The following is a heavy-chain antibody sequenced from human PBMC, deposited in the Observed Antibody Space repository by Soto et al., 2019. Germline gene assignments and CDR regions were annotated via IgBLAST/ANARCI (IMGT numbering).Heavy chain of an antibody. V-gene: IGHV4-30-4*01. D-gene: IGHD3-10*01. Sequence: TLSLTCTVSGGSISSADYYWSWIRQPPGKGLEWIGYFHSSGATYKDPSLKSRVTISVDTSKNQSSLKLDSVTAADTAVYYCASIWFGDFDYWGHGTLVT. J-gene: IGHJ4*01. CDR3: ASIWFGDFDY. CDR2: FHSSGAT. CDR1: GGSISSADYY.